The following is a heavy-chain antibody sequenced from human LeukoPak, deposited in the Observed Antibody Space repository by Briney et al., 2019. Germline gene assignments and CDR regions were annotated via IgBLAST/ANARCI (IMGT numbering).Heavy chain of an antibody. CDR1: GFTFSSYE. D-gene: IGHD1-1*01. J-gene: IGHJ6*04. V-gene: IGHV3-48*03. CDR2: ISSSGSTI. CDR3: ARDSRDENGEYYYGMDV. Sequence: GGSLRLSCAASGFTFSSYEMNWVRQAPGKGLEWVSYISSSGSTIYYADSVKGRFTISRDNAKNSLYLQMNSLGAEDTAVYYCARDSRDENGEYYYGMDVWGKGTTVTVSS.